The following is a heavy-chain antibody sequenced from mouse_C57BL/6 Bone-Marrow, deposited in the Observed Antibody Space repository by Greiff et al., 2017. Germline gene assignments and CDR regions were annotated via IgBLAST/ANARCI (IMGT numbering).Heavy chain of an antibody. Sequence: QVQLQQSGPGLVQPSQSLSITCTVSGFSLTSYGVHWVRQSPGKGLEWLGVIWRGGSTDYNAAFMSRLSITKDNSKSQVFFKMNSLQADDTAIYYCAKKGSNVFYYYAMDYWGQGTSVTVSS. CDR2: IWRGGST. V-gene: IGHV2-5*01. CDR1: GFSLTSYG. D-gene: IGHD2-5*01. J-gene: IGHJ4*01. CDR3: AKKGSNVFYYYAMDY.